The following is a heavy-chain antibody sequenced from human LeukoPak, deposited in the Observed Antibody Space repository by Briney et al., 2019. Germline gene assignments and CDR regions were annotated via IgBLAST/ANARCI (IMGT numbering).Heavy chain of an antibody. CDR3: ARGGGYYYDSSGYYYALDY. J-gene: IGHJ4*02. D-gene: IGHD3-22*01. CDR2: IYDSGST. CDR1: GDSIRSYY. Sequence: SETLSLTCTVSGDSIRSYYWGWIRQPPGKGLEWIGYIYDSGSTNYNPSLKSRVTISADTPKNQFSLKQSSVTAADTAVYYCARGGGYYYDSSGYYYALDYWGQGTLVTVSS. V-gene: IGHV4-59*01.